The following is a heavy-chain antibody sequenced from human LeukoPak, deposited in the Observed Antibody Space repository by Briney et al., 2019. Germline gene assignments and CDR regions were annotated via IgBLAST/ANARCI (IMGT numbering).Heavy chain of an antibody. D-gene: IGHD3-22*01. Sequence: SVKVSCKASGGTFSSYAISWVRQAPGQGLEWMGGIIPIFGTANYAQKFQGRVTITTDESTSTAYMELSSLRSEDTAVYYCARDQARHDSGGYYSAWGQGTLVTVSS. CDR1: GGTFSSYA. V-gene: IGHV1-69*05. CDR3: ARDQARHDSGGYYSA. J-gene: IGHJ5*02. CDR2: IIPIFGTA.